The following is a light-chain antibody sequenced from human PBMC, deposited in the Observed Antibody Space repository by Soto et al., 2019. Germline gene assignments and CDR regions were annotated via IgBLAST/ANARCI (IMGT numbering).Light chain of an antibody. V-gene: IGKV3-20*01. CDR1: QSVSSTY. CDR2: GAS. J-gene: IGKJ1*01. CDR3: QQYRSSPQT. Sequence: EIVLTQSPGTLSLSPGERATLSCRASQSVSSTYLAWYQHKPGQAPRLLIYGASSRATDIPDRFSGSGSGTDFTLTISRLEPEYFAVYYCQQYRSSPQTLGQGTRVAIK.